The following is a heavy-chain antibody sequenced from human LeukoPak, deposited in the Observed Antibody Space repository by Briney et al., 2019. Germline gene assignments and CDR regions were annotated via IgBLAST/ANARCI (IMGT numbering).Heavy chain of an antibody. J-gene: IGHJ4*02. CDR1: GYTVTRYY. V-gene: IGHV1-46*01. CDR3: ARDISYDSSGSDY. D-gene: IGHD3-22*01. Sequence: GASVKVSCNASGYTVTRYYMNWGRQAAGQGVEWMGIIHPSGGSTSYAQKFQGRVTMTRDTSTRTVYMELSSLGSGDTAVYYCARDISYDSSGSDYWGQGTPVTVSS. CDR2: IHPSGGST.